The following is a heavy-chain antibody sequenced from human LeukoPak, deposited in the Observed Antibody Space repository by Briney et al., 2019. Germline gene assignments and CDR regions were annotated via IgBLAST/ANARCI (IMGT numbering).Heavy chain of an antibody. Sequence: SETLSLTCTVSGDSMSDYFWTWIRQPPGKGLEWIGSIYYSGSTYYNPSLKSRVTISVDTSKNQFSLKLSSVTAADTAVYYCARDLGFGNSDYMDVWGKGTTVTISS. CDR2: IYYSGST. J-gene: IGHJ6*03. V-gene: IGHV4-39*07. CDR3: ARDLGFGNSDYMDV. CDR1: GDSMSDYF. D-gene: IGHD3-10*01.